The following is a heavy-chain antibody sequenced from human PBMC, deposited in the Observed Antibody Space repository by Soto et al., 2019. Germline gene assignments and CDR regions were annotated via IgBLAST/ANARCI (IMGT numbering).Heavy chain of an antibody. D-gene: IGHD2-15*01. CDR1: GYSFTSSW. V-gene: IGHV5-51*01. CDR3: GTQGAGGRFDY. J-gene: IGHJ4*02. CDR2: INPGDSDT. Sequence: GASLKISCKGSGYSFTSSWIGWVRQMPGKGLEWMVIINPGDSDTRYNPSFQGRVTISADKSNSTAYLQWSSLKASDTAMYYCGTQGAGGRFDYWGQGTLVTVSS.